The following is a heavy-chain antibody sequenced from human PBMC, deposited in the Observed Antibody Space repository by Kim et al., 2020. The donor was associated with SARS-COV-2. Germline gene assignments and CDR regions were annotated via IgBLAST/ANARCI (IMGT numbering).Heavy chain of an antibody. CDR3: AKDQYYYDSSGYRLYYFDY. Sequence: GRFTISRDNSKNTLYLQMNSLRAEDTAVYYCAKDQYYYDSSGYRLYYFDYWGQGTLVTVSS. V-gene: IGHV3-23*01. J-gene: IGHJ4*02. D-gene: IGHD3-22*01.